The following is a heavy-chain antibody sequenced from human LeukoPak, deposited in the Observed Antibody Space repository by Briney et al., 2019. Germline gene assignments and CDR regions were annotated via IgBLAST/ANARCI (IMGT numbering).Heavy chain of an antibody. Sequence: ASVKVSCKASGGTFSSYAISWVRQAPGQGLEWMGWINPNSGGTDYAQKFQGRVTMTRDTSISTAYMELSRLRSDDTAVYYCARGYDSSGYSYDYWGQGTLVTVSS. J-gene: IGHJ4*02. CDR1: GGTFSSYA. D-gene: IGHD3-22*01. CDR3: ARGYDSSGYSYDY. CDR2: INPNSGGT. V-gene: IGHV1-2*02.